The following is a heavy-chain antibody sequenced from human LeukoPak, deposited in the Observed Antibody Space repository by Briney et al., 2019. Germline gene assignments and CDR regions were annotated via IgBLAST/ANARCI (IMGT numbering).Heavy chain of an antibody. CDR3: ARHVDGYGTIHD. CDR1: GVSISSYY. J-gene: IGHJ4*02. CDR2: IYNSGST. D-gene: IGHD5-24*01. Sequence: SETLSLTCTVSGVSISSYYWSWIRQPPGKGLGWVGYIYNSGSTNYNPSLKSRVTISVDTSKNQFSLKLSSVTAADTAVYYCARHVDGYGTIHDWGQGTLVTVSS. V-gene: IGHV4-59*08.